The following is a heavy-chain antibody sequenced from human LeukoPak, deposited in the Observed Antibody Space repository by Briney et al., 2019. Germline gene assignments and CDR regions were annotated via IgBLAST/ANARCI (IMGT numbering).Heavy chain of an antibody. D-gene: IGHD6-6*01. J-gene: IGHJ4*02. CDR1: GFTVSTYY. V-gene: IGHV3-21*01. Sequence: GASLRLSCAASGFTVSTYYMNWVRQAPGKGLEWVSFITGSSSYIYYTDSVKGRFTFSRDNAKNSLFLQMNSLRDEDTAVYYCASGFSSSPYFDYWGQGTLVTVSS. CDR3: ASGFSSSPYFDY. CDR2: ITGSSSYI.